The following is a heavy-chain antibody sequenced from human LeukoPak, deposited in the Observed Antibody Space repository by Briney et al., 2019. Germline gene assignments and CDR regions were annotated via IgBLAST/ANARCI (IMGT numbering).Heavy chain of an antibody. CDR1: GYTFTGCY. D-gene: IGHD3-22*01. CDR2: MNPNSGGT. V-gene: IGHV1-2*06. Sequence: ASVKVSCKCSGYTFTGCYMHWVRQAPGQGLEWVGRMNPNSGGTNYAQKFQGRVTMTRDTSISTAYMELSRLRSDDTAGYYCARQGYYYDSSGYSHYWGQGTLVTVSS. CDR3: ARQGYYYDSSGYSHY. J-gene: IGHJ4*02.